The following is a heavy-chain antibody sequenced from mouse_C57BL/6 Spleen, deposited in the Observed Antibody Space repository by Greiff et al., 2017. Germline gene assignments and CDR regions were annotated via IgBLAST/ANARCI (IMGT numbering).Heavy chain of an antibody. J-gene: IGHJ4*01. CDR3: ARSYYGHHYYAMDY. D-gene: IGHD1-2*01. CDR2: IWSDGST. Sequence: QVQLKESGPGLVAPSQSLSITCTVSGFSLTSYGVHWVRQPPGKGLEWLVVIWSDGSTTYNSALKSRLSISKDNSKSQVFLKMNSLQTDDTAMYYCARSYYGHHYYAMDYWGQGTSVTVSS. V-gene: IGHV2-6*03. CDR1: GFSLTSYG.